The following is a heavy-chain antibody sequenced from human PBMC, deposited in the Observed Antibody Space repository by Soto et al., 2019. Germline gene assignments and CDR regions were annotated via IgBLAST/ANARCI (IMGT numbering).Heavy chain of an antibody. CDR2: INAGNGNT. D-gene: IGHD1-26*01. CDR1: GYTFTGYA. J-gene: IGHJ4*02. CDR3: ASSGSYWGIDY. Sequence: QVQLVQSGAEEKKPGASVKVSCKASGYTFTGYAMQWVRQAPGQRLEWMGWINAGNGNTKYSQKFQGRVTITRDTSASTAYMELSSLRSEDTAVYYCASSGSYWGIDYWGQGTLVTVSS. V-gene: IGHV1-3*05.